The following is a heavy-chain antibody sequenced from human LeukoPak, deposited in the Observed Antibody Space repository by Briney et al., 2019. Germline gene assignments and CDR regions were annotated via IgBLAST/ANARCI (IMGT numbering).Heavy chain of an antibody. Sequence: PSETLSLTCAVYGGSFSGHYWSWIRQPPGKGLEWIGEINHSGSTNYNPSLKSRVTISVDTSKNQFSLKLSSVTAADTAVYYCARGRHYYDFWSGYYGDPYNWFDPWGQGTLVTVSS. J-gene: IGHJ5*02. CDR2: INHSGST. D-gene: IGHD3-3*01. CDR3: ARGRHYYDFWSGYYGDPYNWFDP. CDR1: GGSFSGHY. V-gene: IGHV4-34*01.